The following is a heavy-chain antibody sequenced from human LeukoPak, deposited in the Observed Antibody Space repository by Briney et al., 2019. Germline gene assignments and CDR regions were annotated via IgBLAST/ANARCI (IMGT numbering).Heavy chain of an antibody. D-gene: IGHD3-3*02. CDR2: IYYSGST. Sequence: PSETLSLTCTVSGGSVSSGSYYWSWIRQPPGKGLEWIGYIYYSGSTNYNPSLKSRVTISVDTSKNQFSLKLSSVTAADTAVYYCAPRGVLGDDAFGIWGQGTMVTVSS. V-gene: IGHV4-61*01. CDR3: APRGVLGDDAFGI. CDR1: GGSVSSGSYY. J-gene: IGHJ3*02.